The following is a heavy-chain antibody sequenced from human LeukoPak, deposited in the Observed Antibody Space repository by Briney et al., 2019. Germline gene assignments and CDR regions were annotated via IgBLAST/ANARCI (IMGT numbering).Heavy chain of an antibody. V-gene: IGHV4-31*03. D-gene: IGHD2-2*01. CDR1: GGSITSGTYY. CDR3: ARDGCSGTGSYGNWFDP. CDR2: THYSGST. Sequence: SETLSLTCTVSGGSITSGTYYWSWIRQRPGKGLEWIGYTHYSGSTYNNPSLKSRVTISVDTSKNQLSLKLRSVTAADTAVYYCARDGCSGTGSYGNWFDPWGQGTLVTVSS. J-gene: IGHJ5*02.